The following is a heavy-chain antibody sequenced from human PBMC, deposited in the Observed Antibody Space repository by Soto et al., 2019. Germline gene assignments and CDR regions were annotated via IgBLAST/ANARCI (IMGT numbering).Heavy chain of an antibody. CDR1: GYTFSMHA. CDR2: INAGNGDT. D-gene: IGHD3-16*01. V-gene: IGHV1-3*01. CDR3: ARDEGGWNSIEGGFVKLILDY. J-gene: IGHJ4*02. Sequence: ASVKVSCKTSGYTFSMHAIHWVRQAPGQGLEWMGWINAGNGDTKYSEKFQDRVAMTRDAYASAANMEVRSLRSEDTAIYYCARDEGGWNSIEGGFVKLILDYWGQGSVVTVSS.